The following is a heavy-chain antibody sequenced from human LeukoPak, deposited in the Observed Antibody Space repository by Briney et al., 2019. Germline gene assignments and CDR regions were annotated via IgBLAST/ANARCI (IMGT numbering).Heavy chain of an antibody. CDR2: IYYSWST. J-gene: IGHJ4*02. CDR1: GGSLSSYY. D-gene: IGHD7-27*01. V-gene: IGHV4-59*08. CDR3: ARRGPELGYYYFDY. Sequence: SETLSLTCTVSGGSLSSYYWSWIRQSPGKGLEWMGYIYYSWSTNYNPSLKSRVTISVDTSKNQFSLKLSSVTAADTAVYYCARRGPELGYYYFDYWGQGTLVTVSS.